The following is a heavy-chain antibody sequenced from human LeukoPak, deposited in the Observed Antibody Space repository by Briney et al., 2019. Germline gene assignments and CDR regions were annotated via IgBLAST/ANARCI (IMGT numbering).Heavy chain of an antibody. V-gene: IGHV3-48*03. Sequence: GGSLRLSCAASGFIFSTYAMHWVRQAPGKGLEWVSYISSSGNSISYADSVKGRFTISRDNAKNSLYLQMNSLRAEDTAVYYCARADDSSSGYFDYWGQGTLVTVSS. CDR1: GFIFSTYA. CDR3: ARADDSSSGYFDY. D-gene: IGHD6-6*01. J-gene: IGHJ4*02. CDR2: ISSSGNSI.